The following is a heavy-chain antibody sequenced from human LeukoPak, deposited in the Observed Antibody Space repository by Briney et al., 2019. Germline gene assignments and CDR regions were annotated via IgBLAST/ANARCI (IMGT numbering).Heavy chain of an antibody. Sequence: ASVKVSCKAYGYTFTSYAMNWVRQAPEGGREWVGRTIPILGIANYAQKFQGRVTITADKSTSTAYIELSSLRSEDTAVYYCAGSPRGGYPTWALDIWGQGTMVTVSS. CDR2: TIPILGIA. CDR3: AGSPRGGYPTWALDI. D-gene: IGHD3-16*01. V-gene: IGHV1-69*04. J-gene: IGHJ3*02. CDR1: GYTFTSYA.